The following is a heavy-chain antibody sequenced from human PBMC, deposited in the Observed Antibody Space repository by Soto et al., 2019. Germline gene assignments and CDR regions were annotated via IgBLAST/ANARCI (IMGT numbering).Heavy chain of an antibody. CDR2: IWYDGSKK. CDR3: ARDIGSSGYYYFDY. D-gene: IGHD3-22*01. V-gene: IGHV3-33*01. J-gene: IGHJ4*02. Sequence: QVQLVESGGGVVQPGRSLRLSCAASGFTFSSYGMHWVRQAPGKGLEWGAVIWYDGSKKYYADSVKGRFTISRDNSKNTLYLQINSLRAKYTAVYYCARDIGSSGYYYFDYWGQGTLVTVSS. CDR1: GFTFSSYG.